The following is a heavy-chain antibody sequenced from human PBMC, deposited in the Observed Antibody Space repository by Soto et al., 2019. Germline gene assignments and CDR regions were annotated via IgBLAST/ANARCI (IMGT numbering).Heavy chain of an antibody. J-gene: IGHJ6*02. CDR3: XXXXXXXXXXXXLXDV. CDR1: GFTFSSYT. CDR2: ISSSTTYI. Sequence: EVQLVESGGGLVKPGGSLRLSCAASGFTFSSYTMNWVRQAPGKGLEWVSSISSSTTYIYYADSVTGRFTISRDNAKNXLXXXXXXXXXXXXXVXXXXXXXXXXXXXXXLXDVWGQGTTVTVSS. V-gene: IGHV3-21*01.